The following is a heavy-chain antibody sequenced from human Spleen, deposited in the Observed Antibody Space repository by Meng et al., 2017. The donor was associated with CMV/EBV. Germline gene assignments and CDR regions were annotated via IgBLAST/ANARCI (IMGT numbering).Heavy chain of an antibody. D-gene: IGHD5-18*01. V-gene: IGHV4-34*01. CDR2: ISLSGTT. CDR1: GGSFSGYY. CDR3: ASGNGYSYGYQFDY. Sequence: CAVYGGSFSGYYWSWIRQPPGKGLEWIGEISLSGTTNYNPSLKSRVTISEDTSKKQFSLKLNSVTAADTADYYCASGNGYSYGYQFDYWGQGTLVTVSS. J-gene: IGHJ4*02.